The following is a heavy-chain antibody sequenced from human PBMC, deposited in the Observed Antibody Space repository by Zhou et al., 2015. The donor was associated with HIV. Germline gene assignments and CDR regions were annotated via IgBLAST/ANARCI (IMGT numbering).Heavy chain of an antibody. CDR3: AGRFGSGLDAFDI. Sequence: EVLLVESGGGLVQPGGSLRLSCAASGFTFSSYWMSWVRQTPGKGLEWMANIKQDGSEKYYVDSVKGRFTISRDNGKSSLYLQMNSLRPEDTAVYYCAGRFGSGLDAFDIWGQGTMVTVSS. CDR1: GFTFSSYW. D-gene: IGHD3-3*01. CDR2: IKQDGSEK. V-gene: IGHV3-7*01. J-gene: IGHJ3*02.